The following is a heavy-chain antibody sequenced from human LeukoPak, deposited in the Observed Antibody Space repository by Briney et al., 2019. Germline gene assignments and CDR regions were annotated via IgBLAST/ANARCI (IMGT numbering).Heavy chain of an antibody. CDR3: AKWLLFNRYYYGIAV. Sequence: SETLSLTCTVSGGSISNSNYYWDWIRQPPGKGLEWIGTTYYSGSTYYNPSLKDRVTISVDTSKNQFSLRLSSVNPADTAVYYCAKWLLFNRYYYGIAVWGRGTTVTVSS. J-gene: IGHJ6*02. CDR1: GGSISNSNYY. D-gene: IGHD5-24*01. V-gene: IGHV4-39*01. CDR2: TYYSGST.